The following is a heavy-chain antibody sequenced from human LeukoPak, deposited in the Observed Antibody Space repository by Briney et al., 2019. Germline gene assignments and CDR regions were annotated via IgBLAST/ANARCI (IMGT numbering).Heavy chain of an antibody. D-gene: IGHD3-3*01. J-gene: IGHJ4*02. CDR3: ARDQYDTWSRRGNFDS. Sequence: GGSLGLSCAASGFTFSSYSMNWVRQAPGKGLEWVANIKLDGSEKNYVDSVKGRFTISRDNTKNSLYLQMNSLRVEDTAVFYCARDQYDTWSRRGNFDSWGQGTLVIVSS. CDR1: GFTFSSYS. CDR2: IKLDGSEK. V-gene: IGHV3-7*03.